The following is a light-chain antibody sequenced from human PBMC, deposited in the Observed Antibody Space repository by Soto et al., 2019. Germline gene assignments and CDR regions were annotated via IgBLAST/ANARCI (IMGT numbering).Light chain of an antibody. Sequence: QSALTQPASVSGSPGQSITISCTGTNSDVGSYNLVSWYQQHPDKAPKLMIYEATKRPSGVSNRVSGSKSGNTASLTVSGLQAEDEADYYCCSYAGTSSHVLFGGGTKVTVL. V-gene: IGLV2-23*01. CDR2: EAT. CDR3: CSYAGTSSHVL. CDR1: NSDVGSYNL. J-gene: IGLJ2*01.